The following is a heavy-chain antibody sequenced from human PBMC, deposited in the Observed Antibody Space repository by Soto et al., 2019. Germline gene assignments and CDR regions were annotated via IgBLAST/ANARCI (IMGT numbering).Heavy chain of an antibody. V-gene: IGHV3-30*18. Sequence: PGGSLRLSCAASGFTFSSYDMHWVRQAPGKGLEWVAVISYDGSNKYYADSVKGRFTISRDNSKNTLYLQMNSLRAEDTAVYYCAKGRIAVAGTPLDYYYYYGMDVWGQGTTVTVSS. CDR1: GFTFSSYD. D-gene: IGHD6-19*01. J-gene: IGHJ6*02. CDR3: AKGRIAVAGTPLDYYYYYGMDV. CDR2: ISYDGSNK.